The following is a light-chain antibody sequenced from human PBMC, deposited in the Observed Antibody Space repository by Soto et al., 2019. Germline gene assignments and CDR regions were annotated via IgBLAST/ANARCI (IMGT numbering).Light chain of an antibody. J-gene: IGKJ1*01. V-gene: IGKV1-5*01. CDR2: DAS. CDR3: QQYNSYSPWT. CDR1: QSISSW. Sequence: QMTQSPSTLSASVGDRVTITCRASQSISSWLAWYQQKPGKAPKLLIYDASSLESGVPSRFSGSGSGTEFALTISSLQPDDFATYYCQQYNSYSPWTFGQGTKVDIK.